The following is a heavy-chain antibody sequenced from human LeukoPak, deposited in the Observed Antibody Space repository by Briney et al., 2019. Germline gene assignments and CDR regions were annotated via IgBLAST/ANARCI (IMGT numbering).Heavy chain of an antibody. CDR1: GFTFSSYG. V-gene: IGHV3-21*01. CDR3: ARAYSGRYGLGYYYMDV. D-gene: IGHD1-26*01. CDR2: ISTSSSYI. J-gene: IGHJ6*03. Sequence: GGSLRLSCAASGFTFSSYGMRWVRQAPGKGLEWVSSISTSSSYIYYADSVKGRFTISRDNAKNSLYLQMNSLGAEDTAVYYCARAYSGRYGLGYYYMDVWGKGTTVTISS.